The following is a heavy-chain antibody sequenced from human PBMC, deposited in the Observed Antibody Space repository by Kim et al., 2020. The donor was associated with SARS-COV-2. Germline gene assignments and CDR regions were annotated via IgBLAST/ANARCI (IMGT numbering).Heavy chain of an antibody. CDR2: ISYDGSNK. CDR3: AKDKDDMVRGDLFDY. CDR1: GFTFSSYG. Sequence: GGSLRLSCAASGFTFSSYGMHWVRQAPGKGLEWVAVISYDGSNKYYADSVKGRFTISRDNSKNTLYLQMNSLRAEDTAVYYCAKDKDDMVRGDLFDYWGQGTRVTVSS. D-gene: IGHD3-10*01. V-gene: IGHV3-30*18. J-gene: IGHJ4*02.